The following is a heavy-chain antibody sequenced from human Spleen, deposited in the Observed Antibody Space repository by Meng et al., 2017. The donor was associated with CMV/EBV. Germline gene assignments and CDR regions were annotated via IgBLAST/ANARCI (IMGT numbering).Heavy chain of an antibody. J-gene: IGHJ6*02. Sequence: SGFSFNDFGMHWVRRAPGKGLEWVAFIRFDGFNKYYRDSVKGRFTVSRDNSKNTVFLQMNGLRAEDTAIYYCAKDRGNLVPVGMDVWGQGTTVTVSS. CDR2: IRFDGFNK. CDR3: AKDRGNLVPVGMDV. V-gene: IGHV3-30*02. D-gene: IGHD3-10*01. CDR1: GFSFNDFG.